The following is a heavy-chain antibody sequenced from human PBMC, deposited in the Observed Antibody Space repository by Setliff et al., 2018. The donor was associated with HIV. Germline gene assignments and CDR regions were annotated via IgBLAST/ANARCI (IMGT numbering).Heavy chain of an antibody. D-gene: IGHD7-27*01. CDR2: INSDGSSA. CDR3: ARDNGGAGPTTFDC. CDR1: GFTLSTSW. Sequence: GGSLRLSCAASGFTLSTSWMHWVRQAPGKGLVWVSRINSDGSSAIYADSVKGRFTFSRDNAKNTLYLQMDSLTAEDTAVYYCARDNGGAGPTTFDCWGQGTLVTVSS. J-gene: IGHJ4*02. V-gene: IGHV3-74*01.